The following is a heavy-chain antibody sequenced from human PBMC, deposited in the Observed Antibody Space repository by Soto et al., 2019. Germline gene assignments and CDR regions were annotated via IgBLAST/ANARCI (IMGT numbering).Heavy chain of an antibody. V-gene: IGHV3-23*01. CDR1: VFTFSNYA. J-gene: IGHJ4*02. CDR2: ISCNGSST. D-gene: IGHD5-18*01. CDR3: SKRTRQLWCNNDYFDF. Sequence: PWWSLRLSCAASVFTFSNYAMSWVRQAPGKGLEWVSGISCNGSSTYYADSVKGRFTISRDNAKNTLYLQMNSLRAEDTAVYYCSKRTRQLWCNNDYFDFWGQGTLVTVSS.